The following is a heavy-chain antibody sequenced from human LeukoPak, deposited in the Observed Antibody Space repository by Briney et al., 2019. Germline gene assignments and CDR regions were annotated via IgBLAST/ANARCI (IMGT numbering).Heavy chain of an antibody. CDR2: ISSSSSYI. CDR1: GFTFSSYS. J-gene: IGHJ3*02. Sequence: PGGSLRLSCAASGFTFSSYSMNWVRQAPGKGLEWVSSISSSSSYIYYADSVKGRFTISRDNAKNSLYLQMNSLRAEDTAVYYCASAFNCSSTSCYFGGDAFDIWGQGTMVTVS. D-gene: IGHD2-2*01. CDR3: ASAFNCSSTSCYFGGDAFDI. V-gene: IGHV3-21*01.